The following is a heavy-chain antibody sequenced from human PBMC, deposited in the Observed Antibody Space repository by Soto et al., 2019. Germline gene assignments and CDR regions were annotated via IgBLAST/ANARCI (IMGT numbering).Heavy chain of an antibody. CDR3: ARGPDCSSTSCYTLPVDY. Sequence: ASVKVSCKASGYTFTGYYMHWVRQAPGQGLEWMGWINPNSGGTNYAQKFQGWVTMTRDTSISTAYMELSRPRSDDTAVYYCARGPDCSSTSCYTLPVDYWGQGTLVTVSS. J-gene: IGHJ4*02. CDR1: GYTFTGYY. V-gene: IGHV1-2*04. D-gene: IGHD2-2*02. CDR2: INPNSGGT.